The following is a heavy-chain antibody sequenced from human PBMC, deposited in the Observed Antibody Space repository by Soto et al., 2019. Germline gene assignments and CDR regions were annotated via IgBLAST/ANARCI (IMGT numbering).Heavy chain of an antibody. J-gene: IGHJ3*02. CDR1: GSSISSGDYY. V-gene: IGHV4-30-4*01. CDR3: ARLWAPHDAFDI. Sequence: SETLSLTCTVSGSSISSGDYYWSWIRQPPGKGLEWIGYIYYSGSTYYNPSLKSRVTISVDTSKNQFSLKLSSVTAADTAVYYCARLWAPHDAFDIWGQGTMVTVSS. CDR2: IYYSGST. D-gene: IGHD3-16*01.